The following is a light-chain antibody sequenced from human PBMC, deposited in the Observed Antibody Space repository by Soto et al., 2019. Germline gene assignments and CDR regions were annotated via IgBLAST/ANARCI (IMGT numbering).Light chain of an antibody. CDR2: DAS. CDR3: QQYNSYSRT. J-gene: IGKJ1*01. Sequence: DIQMTQSPSTLSASVGDRVTITCRASQSISSWLAWYQQKPGKAPKLLIFDASSLERGVPSRFSSSGSGTEFTLTISSLQPDDFATYYCQQYNSYSRTFGQGTKVEIK. CDR1: QSISSW. V-gene: IGKV1-5*01.